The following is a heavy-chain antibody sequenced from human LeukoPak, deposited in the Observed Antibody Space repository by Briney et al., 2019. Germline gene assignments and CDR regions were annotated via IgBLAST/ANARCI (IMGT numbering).Heavy chain of an antibody. Sequence: PGGSLRLSCAASGFTFSSYAMHWVRQAPGKGLEWVAVISYDGSNKYYADSVKGRFTISRDNSKNTLYLQMNSLRAEDTALYYCAKDHDFWSGYTDYWGQGTLVTVSS. CDR1: GFTFSSYA. V-gene: IGHV3-30-3*01. CDR2: ISYDGSNK. J-gene: IGHJ4*02. D-gene: IGHD3-3*01. CDR3: AKDHDFWSGYTDY.